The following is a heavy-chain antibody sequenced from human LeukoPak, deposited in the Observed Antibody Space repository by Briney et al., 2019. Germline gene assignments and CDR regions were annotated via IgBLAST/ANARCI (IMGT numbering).Heavy chain of an antibody. D-gene: IGHD3-22*01. CDR1: GFTFGGYA. CDR2: ISAGSEDS. Sequence: GGSLRLSCTASGFTFGGYAMSWVRQAPGKGLEWVSSISAGSEDSYYADSVKGRFTISRDNAKNSLYLEMNSLRADDTAVYFCASSHDSSGNDWGQGTMVTVSS. J-gene: IGHJ4*02. V-gene: IGHV3-21*01. CDR3: ASSHDSSGND.